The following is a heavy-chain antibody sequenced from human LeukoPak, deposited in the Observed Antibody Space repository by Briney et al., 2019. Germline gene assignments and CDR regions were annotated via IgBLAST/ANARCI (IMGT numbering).Heavy chain of an antibody. J-gene: IGHJ4*02. D-gene: IGHD3-3*01. CDR2: IKHDGSEK. CDR3: ATDRGWRTSGYYLYYFEY. Sequence: GGSLRLSCAASGFIFTNCFMSWVRQAPGKGLEWVASIKHDGSEKYYVDSVRGRFTISRDNTMNSLYLQMSSLRAEDTAVYYCATDRGWRTSGYYLYYFEYWGQGTLVTYSS. V-gene: IGHV3-7*01. CDR1: GFIFTNCF.